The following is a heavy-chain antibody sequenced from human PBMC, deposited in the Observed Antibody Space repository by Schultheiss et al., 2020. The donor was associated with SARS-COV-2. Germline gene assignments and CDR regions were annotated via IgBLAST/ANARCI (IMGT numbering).Heavy chain of an antibody. D-gene: IGHD1-20*01. CDR3: ARRGPGITGTKGDYYYYGMDV. CDR2: INHSGST. J-gene: IGHJ6*02. Sequence: GSLRLSCAVYGGSFSGYYWSWIRQPPGKGLEWFGEINHSGSTNYNPSLKSRVTVSVDTSKNQFSLKLSSVTAADTAVYYCARRGPGITGTKGDYYYYGMDVWGQGTTVTVSS. V-gene: IGHV4-34*01. CDR1: GGSFSGYY.